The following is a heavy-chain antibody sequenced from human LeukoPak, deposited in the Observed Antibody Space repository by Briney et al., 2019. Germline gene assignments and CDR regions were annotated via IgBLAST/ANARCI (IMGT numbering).Heavy chain of an antibody. D-gene: IGHD6-13*01. CDR3: ARGPRFIAAPYYFDY. J-gene: IGHJ4*02. V-gene: IGHV4-34*01. Sequence: PSETLSLTCAVYGGSFSGYYWSRIRQPPGKGLEWIGEINHSGSTNYNPSLKSRVTISVDTSKNQFSLKLSSVTAADTAVYYCARGPRFIAAPYYFDYWGQGTLVTVSS. CDR1: GGSFSGYY. CDR2: INHSGST.